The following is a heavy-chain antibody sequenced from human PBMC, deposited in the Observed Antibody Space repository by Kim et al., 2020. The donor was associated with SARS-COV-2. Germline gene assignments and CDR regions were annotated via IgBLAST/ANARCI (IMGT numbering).Heavy chain of an antibody. Sequence: VKGRSTIDRDKSKNTMYLQMNSGRAEDTAVYYCARELVWFGELVQSFDYWGQGTLVTVSS. V-gene: IGHV3-30*07. J-gene: IGHJ4*02. D-gene: IGHD3-10*01. CDR3: ARELVWFGELVQSFDY.